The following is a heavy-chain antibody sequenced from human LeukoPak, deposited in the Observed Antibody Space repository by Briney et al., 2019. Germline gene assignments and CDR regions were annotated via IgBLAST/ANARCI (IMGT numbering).Heavy chain of an antibody. Sequence: GGSLRLSCAASGFTFSSYWMSWVRQAPGKGLEWVSVIYSGGSTYYADSVKGRFTISRDSSKNTLYLQMNSLRAEDTAVYYCARENGMAGYYFDYWGQGTLVTVSS. CDR2: IYSGGST. CDR3: ARENGMAGYYFDY. J-gene: IGHJ4*02. CDR1: GFTFSSYW. V-gene: IGHV3-53*01. D-gene: IGHD6-19*01.